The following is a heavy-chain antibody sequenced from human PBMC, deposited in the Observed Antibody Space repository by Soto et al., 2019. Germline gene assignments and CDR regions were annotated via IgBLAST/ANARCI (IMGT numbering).Heavy chain of an antibody. D-gene: IGHD3-22*01. CDR3: ARLGGYNQPFDS. CDR1: GCSIRSYY. CDR2: IYYSGST. Sequence: SETLSLTCAVSGCSIRSYYWSWVRQPPGKGLEWIGYIYYSGSTKYNPSLKSRVTIPEASPKTHFSRKLASVTAADPAVYSWARLGGYNQPFDSWGQGTLVTVSS. J-gene: IGHJ4*02. V-gene: IGHV4-59*08.